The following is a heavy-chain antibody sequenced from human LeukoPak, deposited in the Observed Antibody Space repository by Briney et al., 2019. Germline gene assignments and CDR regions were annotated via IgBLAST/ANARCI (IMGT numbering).Heavy chain of an antibody. CDR1: GYTFTGYY. J-gene: IGHJ6*02. V-gene: IGHV1-8*02. CDR3: ARGHPDYDFWSGYYFGYYGMDV. Sequence: ASVKVSCKASGYTFTGYYMHWVRQAPGQGLEWMGWMNPNSGNTGYAQKFQGRVTMTRNTSISTAYMELSSLRSEDTAVYYCARGHPDYDFWSGYYFGYYGMDVWGQGTTVTVSS. D-gene: IGHD3-3*01. CDR2: MNPNSGNT.